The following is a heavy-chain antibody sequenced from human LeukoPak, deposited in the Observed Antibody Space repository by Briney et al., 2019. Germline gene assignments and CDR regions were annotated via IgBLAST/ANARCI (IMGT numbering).Heavy chain of an antibody. V-gene: IGHV3-23*01. Sequence: GGSLRLSCAASGFTFSSYGMNWVRQAPGKGLEWVSGISDSGVGTKHADSVKGRFTISRDNSKNTLYLQMNSLRAEDTGVYYCAKIGRSYDFWTGYYEEEVDYMDVWGKGTTVTVSS. CDR1: GFTFSSYG. D-gene: IGHD3-3*01. CDR3: AKIGRSYDFWTGYYEEEVDYMDV. J-gene: IGHJ6*03. CDR2: ISDSGVGT.